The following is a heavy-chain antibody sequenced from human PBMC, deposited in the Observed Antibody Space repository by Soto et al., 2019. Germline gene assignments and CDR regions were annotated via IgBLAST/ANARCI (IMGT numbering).Heavy chain of an antibody. CDR3: ARYGSGSYYLNWFDP. CDR2: IYYSGNT. J-gene: IGHJ5*02. Sequence: SETLSLTCTVSGGSISRYYWSWIRQPPGKGLEWIGYIYYSGNTNYNPSLKSRVTISVHTSKNQFSLKLSSVTAADTAVYYCARYGSGSYYLNWFDPWGQGTLVTVSS. CDR1: GGSISRYY. D-gene: IGHD3-10*01. V-gene: IGHV4-59*08.